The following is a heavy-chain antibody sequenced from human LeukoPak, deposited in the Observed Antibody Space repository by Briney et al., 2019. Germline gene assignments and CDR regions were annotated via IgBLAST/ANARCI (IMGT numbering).Heavy chain of an antibody. J-gene: IGHJ3*02. V-gene: IGHV1-69*13. CDR2: IIPIFGTA. D-gene: IGHD3-10*01. CDR3: ARDSAPSRAFDI. Sequence: GASVKVSCKASGGTFSSYAISWVRQAPGQGLEWMGGIIPIFGTANYAQKSQGRVTITADESTSTAYMELSSLRSEDTAVYYCARDSAPSRAFDIWGQGTMVTVSS. CDR1: GGTFSSYA.